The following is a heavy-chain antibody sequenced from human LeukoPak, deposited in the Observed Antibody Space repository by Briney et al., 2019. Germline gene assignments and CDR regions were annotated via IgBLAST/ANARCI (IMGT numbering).Heavy chain of an antibody. CDR1: GFTFSSYG. CDR3: ATEMATTINVDY. Sequence: PGGSLRLSCAASGFTFSSYGMHWVHQAPGKGLEWVAVISYDGSNKYYADSVKGRFTISRDNSKNTLYLQMNSLRAEDTAVYYCATEMATTINVDYWGQGTLVTVSS. J-gene: IGHJ4*02. CDR2: ISYDGSNK. V-gene: IGHV3-30*03. D-gene: IGHD5-24*01.